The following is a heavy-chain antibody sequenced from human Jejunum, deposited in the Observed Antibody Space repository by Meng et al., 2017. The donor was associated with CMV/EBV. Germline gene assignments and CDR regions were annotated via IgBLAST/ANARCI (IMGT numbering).Heavy chain of an antibody. CDR1: GFTFSSYA. J-gene: IGHJ4*02. V-gene: IGHV3-23*01. CDR2: ISGIGYST. D-gene: IGHD6-13*01. Sequence: SGFTFSSYAMTWVRQAPGKGLEWVSAISGIGYSTYYADCVKSRFTMSRDNSKNMIYLQMHSLRVEDTAVYYCVKDGSTSWNSEGDYWGQGTLVTVSS. CDR3: VKDGSTSWNSEGDY.